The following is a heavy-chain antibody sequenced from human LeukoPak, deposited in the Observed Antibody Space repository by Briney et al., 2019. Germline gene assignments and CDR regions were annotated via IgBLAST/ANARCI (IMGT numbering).Heavy chain of an antibody. V-gene: IGHV3-48*01. CDR1: GFTFSSYS. D-gene: IGHD6-19*01. CDR3: ARIFGVSSGWRHFDY. J-gene: IGHJ4*02. Sequence: GGSLRLSCAASGFTFSSYSMNWVRQAPGKGLEWVSYISSSSSTIYYADSVKGRFTISRDNAKNSLYLQMNSLRAEDTAVYYCARIFGVSSGWRHFDYWGQGTLVTVSS. CDR2: ISSSSSTI.